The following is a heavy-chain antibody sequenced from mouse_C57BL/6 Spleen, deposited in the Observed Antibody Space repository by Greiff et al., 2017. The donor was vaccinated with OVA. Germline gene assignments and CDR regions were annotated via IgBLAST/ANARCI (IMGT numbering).Heavy chain of an antibody. V-gene: IGHV3-6*01. CDR3: AREGAYYSNPYAMDY. J-gene: IGHJ4*01. Sequence: VQLKESGPGLVKPSQSLSLTCSVTGYSITSGYYWNWIRQFPGNKLEWMGYISYDGSNNYNPSLKNRISITRDTSKNQFFLKLNSVTTEDTATYYCAREGAYYSNPYAMDYWGQGTSVTVSS. CDR2: ISYDGSN. D-gene: IGHD2-5*01. CDR1: GYSITSGYY.